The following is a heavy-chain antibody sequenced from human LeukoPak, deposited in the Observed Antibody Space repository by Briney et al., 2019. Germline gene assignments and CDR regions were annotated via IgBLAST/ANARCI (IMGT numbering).Heavy chain of an antibody. CDR1: GFTFTRNC. D-gene: IGHD1-26*01. Sequence: GGSLRPSCIASGFTFTRNCMHWVRQAPGKGLEWVAAIPHDGSSALYADSVKGRFIISRDNSKNTQYLQMNSLRIEDSAVYYCATGSDFYYDSWGQGILVTVSS. CDR2: IPHDGSSA. CDR3: ATGSDFYYDS. J-gene: IGHJ5*01. V-gene: IGHV3-30-3*01.